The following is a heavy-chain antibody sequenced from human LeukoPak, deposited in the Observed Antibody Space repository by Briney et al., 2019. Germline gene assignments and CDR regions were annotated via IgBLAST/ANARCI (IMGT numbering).Heavy chain of an antibody. CDR3: ARELGRNAFDI. CDR1: GYTFTDNH. J-gene: IGHJ3*02. Sequence: ASVKVSCKASGYTFTDNHMYWIRQAPGQGPECMGWINPNSGGTNYAQKFQGRITMTRDTSISTAYMERSRCTSDDTAIYFCARELGRNAFDIWGQGTMVTVSP. D-gene: IGHD7-27*01. CDR2: INPNSGGT. V-gene: IGHV1-2*02.